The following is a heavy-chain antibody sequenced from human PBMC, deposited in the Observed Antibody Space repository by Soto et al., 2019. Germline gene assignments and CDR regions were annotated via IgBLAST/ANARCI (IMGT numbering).Heavy chain of an antibody. CDR2: IIPIFGTT. V-gene: IGHV1-69*13. CDR3: ASTRRVGATHTDHYWYFDL. Sequence: GASVKVSCKASGGGFSSYAINWVRQAPGQGLEWVGGIIPIFGTTNYAQKFQGRVTFTADESTATAYMELNSLRSEDTGVFYCASTRRVGATHTDHYWYFDLWGRGTLVTVSS. J-gene: IGHJ2*01. CDR1: GGGFSSYA. D-gene: IGHD1-26*01.